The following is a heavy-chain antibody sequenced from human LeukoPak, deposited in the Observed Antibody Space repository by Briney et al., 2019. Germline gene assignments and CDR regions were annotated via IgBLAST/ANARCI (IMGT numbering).Heavy chain of an antibody. Sequence: GGSLRLSCAASGFTFSSYGMHWVRQAPGKGLEWVSSISRSGESTFYADSVRGRLTISRDNSKNTVSLQMESLRAEDTALYYCAKDYAVGSIDYWGQGTLVTVSS. CDR2: ISRSGEST. CDR3: AKDYAVGSIDY. J-gene: IGHJ4*02. CDR1: GFTFSSYG. V-gene: IGHV3-23*01. D-gene: IGHD3-16*01.